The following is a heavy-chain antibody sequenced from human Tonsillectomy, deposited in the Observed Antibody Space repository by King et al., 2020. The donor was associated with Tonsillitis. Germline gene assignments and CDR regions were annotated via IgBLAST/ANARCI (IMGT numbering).Heavy chain of an antibody. V-gene: IGHV3-49*03. CDR3: TAPSGGGYSGFDI. CDR2: IRSKNYGGTP. CDR1: GFTFGDYA. D-gene: IGHD5-12*01. J-gene: IGHJ3*02. Sequence: VQLVESGGGLVQPGRSLRLSCTSSGFTFGDYAMSWFRRAPGKGLEWVGFIRSKNYGGTPEYAASVEGRFTISRDDAKSIAYLQMNSLRIEDTAVYYCTAPSGGGYSGFDIWGQGTMVTVSS.